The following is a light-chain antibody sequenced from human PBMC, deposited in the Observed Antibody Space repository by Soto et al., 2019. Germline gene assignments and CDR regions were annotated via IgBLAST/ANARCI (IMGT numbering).Light chain of an antibody. CDR3: QQYDNWPPACT. V-gene: IGKV3-15*01. CDR1: QSVNSN. Sequence: EIVMTQSPATLSVSPGERATLSCRASQSVNSNLAWYQHKPGQAPRLLIYGASTRATGIPARFSGSASGTEFTLTISRLQSEDFAVYYCQQYDNWPPACTFGQGTKLEIK. J-gene: IGKJ2*02. CDR2: GAS.